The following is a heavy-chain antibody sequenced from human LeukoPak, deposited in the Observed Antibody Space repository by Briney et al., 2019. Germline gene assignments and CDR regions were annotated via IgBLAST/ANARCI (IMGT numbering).Heavy chain of an antibody. CDR2: IYHSGST. CDR1: GFTFSSYW. V-gene: IGHV4-4*02. J-gene: IGHJ4*02. CDR3: ARVGAHYGDYRDY. D-gene: IGHD4-17*01. Sequence: GSLRLSCAASGFTFSSYWMSWVRQPPGKGLEWIGEIYHSGSTNYNPSLKSRVTISVDKSKNQFSLKLSSVTAADTAVYYCARVGAHYGDYRDYWGQGTLVTVSS.